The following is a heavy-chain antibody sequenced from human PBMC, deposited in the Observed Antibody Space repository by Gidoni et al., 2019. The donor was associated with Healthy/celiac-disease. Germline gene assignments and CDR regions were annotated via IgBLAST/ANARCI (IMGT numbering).Heavy chain of an antibody. J-gene: IGHJ6*02. CDR3: ARILYSNSRRNYYYGMDV. D-gene: IGHD4-4*01. CDR2: INHSGST. V-gene: IGHV4-34*01. CDR1: GGSFSGYY. Sequence: QVQLQQWGAGLLKPSETLSLHCAVYGGSFSGYYWSWIRQPPGKGLEWIGEINHSGSTNYNPSLKSRVTISVDTSKNQFSLKLSSVTAADTAVYYCARILYSNSRRNYYYGMDVWGQGTTVTVSS.